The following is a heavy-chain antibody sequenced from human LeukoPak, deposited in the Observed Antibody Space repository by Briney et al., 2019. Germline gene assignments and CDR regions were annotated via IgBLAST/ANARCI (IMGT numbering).Heavy chain of an antibody. CDR2: INPSSGDA. CDR3: VVGTDAFDI. J-gene: IGHJ3*02. Sequence: GASVKVSCKASAYTFTDYYVHWVRQAPGQGLEWMGRINPSSGDANYAQNFQGRVTMTRDTSISTAYMELSRLRSDDTAVYYCVVGTDAFDIWGQGTMVTVSS. D-gene: IGHD2-15*01. V-gene: IGHV1-2*06. CDR1: AYTFTDYY.